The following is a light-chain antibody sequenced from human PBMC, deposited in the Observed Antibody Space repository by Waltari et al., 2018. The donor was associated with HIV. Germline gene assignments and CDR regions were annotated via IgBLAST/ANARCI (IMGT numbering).Light chain of an antibody. Sequence: GQRVTISCSGRTSNIGSNYVFWYQHLPGTAPKLLIHRNDQRPSGVPDRFSASTSGPSASLAISGLRSEDEADYYCVAWDDSLRGVLFGGGTKVAVL. J-gene: IGLJ2*01. V-gene: IGLV1-47*01. CDR2: RND. CDR3: VAWDDSLRGVL. CDR1: TSNIGSNY.